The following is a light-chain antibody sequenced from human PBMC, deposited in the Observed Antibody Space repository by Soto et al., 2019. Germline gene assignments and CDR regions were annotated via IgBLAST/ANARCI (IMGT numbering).Light chain of an antibody. CDR2: GAT. V-gene: IGKV3-15*01. CDR1: QRVYSN. CDR3: QQYNNWPRT. Sequence: EILMTQSPDTLSVSPGESATLSCRASQRVYSNLAWYQQKPGQAPRLLIHGATTRATGIPARFSGSGSGTEFTLTISSLQSEDFAVYYCQQYNNWPRTFGQGTKV. J-gene: IGKJ1*01.